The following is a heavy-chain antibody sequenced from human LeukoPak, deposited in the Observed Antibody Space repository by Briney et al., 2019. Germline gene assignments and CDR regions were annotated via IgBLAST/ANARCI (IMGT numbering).Heavy chain of an antibody. Sequence: PGGSLRLSCAASGFTFSSYGMHWVRQAPGKGLEWVAVISYDGSNKYYADSVKGRFTISRDNSKNTLYLQMNSLRAEDTAVYYCALDGYREWGQGTLVTVSS. V-gene: IGHV3-30*03. J-gene: IGHJ4*02. CDR3: ALDGYRE. CDR2: ISYDGSNK. D-gene: IGHD5-24*01. CDR1: GFTFSSYG.